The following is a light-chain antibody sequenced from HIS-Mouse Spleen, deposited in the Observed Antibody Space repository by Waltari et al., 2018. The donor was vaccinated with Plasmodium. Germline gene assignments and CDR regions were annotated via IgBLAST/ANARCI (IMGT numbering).Light chain of an antibody. CDR1: SGSVSTSYY. Sequence: QTVVTQEPSFSVSPGGTVTLTCGLSSGSVSTSYYPSWYQQTPGQAPRTLIYSTNTRSAGGPDRFSGSILGNKAALTSTGAQADDESDYYCVLYMGSGIWVFGGGTKLTVL. J-gene: IGLJ2*01. V-gene: IGLV8-61*01. CDR2: STN. CDR3: VLYMGSGIWV.